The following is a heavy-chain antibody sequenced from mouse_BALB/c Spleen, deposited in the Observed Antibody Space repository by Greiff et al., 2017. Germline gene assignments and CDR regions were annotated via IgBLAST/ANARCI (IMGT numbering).Heavy chain of an antibody. J-gene: IGHJ3*01. CDR2: ISSGGSYT. CDR3: TRAGDGNPAWFAY. Sequence: EVKLVESGGGLVKPGGSLKLSCAASGFTFSSYTMSWVRQTPEKRLEWVATISSGGSYTDYPDSVKGRFTISKDNAKNTLYLQMSSLKSEDTAMYYCTRAGDGNPAWFAYWGQGTLVTVSA. D-gene: IGHD2-1*01. CDR1: GFTFSSYT. V-gene: IGHV5-6-4*01.